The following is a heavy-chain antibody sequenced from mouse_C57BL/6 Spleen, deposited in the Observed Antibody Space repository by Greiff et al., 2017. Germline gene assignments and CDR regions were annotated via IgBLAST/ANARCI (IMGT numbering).Heavy chain of an antibody. CDR2: IDPSDSYT. V-gene: IGHV1-69*01. D-gene: IGHD2-4*01. CDR3: ARRYDYEGAWFAY. CDR1: GYTFTSYW. J-gene: IGHJ3*01. Sequence: QVQLQQPGAELVMPGASVKLSCKASGYTFTSYWMHWVKQRPGQGLEWIGEIDPSDSYTNYNQKFKGKSTLTVDKSSSTAYMPLSSLTSEDSAVYDGARRYDYEGAWFAYWGQGTLVTVSA.